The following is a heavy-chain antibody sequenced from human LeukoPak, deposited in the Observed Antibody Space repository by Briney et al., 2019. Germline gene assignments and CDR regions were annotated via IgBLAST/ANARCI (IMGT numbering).Heavy chain of an antibody. D-gene: IGHD3-9*01. CDR3: ARDREYDIVTGYYRGPFDY. V-gene: IGHV3-30*04. CDR1: GFTFSSYA. CDR2: ISYDGSNK. J-gene: IGHJ4*02. Sequence: GGSQILCCAASGFTFSSYAMHGVRQAPGKVLERVAVISYDGSNKYDADSVEGRFTISRETSKTTLYLQMNILSAENTAVYYCARDREYDIVTGYYRGPFDYWGQGTLVTVSS.